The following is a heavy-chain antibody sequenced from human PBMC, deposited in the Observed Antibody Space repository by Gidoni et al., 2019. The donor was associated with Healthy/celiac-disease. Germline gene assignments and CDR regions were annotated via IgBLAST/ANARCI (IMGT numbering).Heavy chain of an antibody. V-gene: IGHV3-23*01. D-gene: IGHD3-3*01. CDR1: GYTFSSYA. CDR2: ISGSGGST. CDR3: AKGGVLEWLVFWFDP. J-gene: IGHJ5*02. Sequence: EVQLLESGGGLVQPGGSLRLSCAASGYTFSSYAMSWVRQAPGKGLEWVSAISGSGGSTYYADSVKGLFTISRDNSKNTLDLQMNSLRAEDTAVYYCAKGGVLEWLVFWFDPWGQGTLVTVSS.